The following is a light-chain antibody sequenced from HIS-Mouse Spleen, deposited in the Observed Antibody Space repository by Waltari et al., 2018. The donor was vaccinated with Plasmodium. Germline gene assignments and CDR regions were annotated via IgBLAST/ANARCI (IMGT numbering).Light chain of an antibody. CDR2: QDS. Sequence: SYELTQPPSVSVSPGQTASIPCSGVKLGDKYACWYQQKPGQSPVLGIYQDSKRPSGILVRFSVSNAGNTDTLTISGTQAMDEADYYGQAWDSSTAWVFGGGTKLTVL. J-gene: IGLJ2*01. V-gene: IGLV3-1*01. CDR3: QAWDSSTAWV. CDR1: KLGDKY.